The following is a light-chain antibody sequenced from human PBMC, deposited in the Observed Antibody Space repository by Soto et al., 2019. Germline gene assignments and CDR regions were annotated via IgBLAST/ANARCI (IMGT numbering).Light chain of an antibody. CDR3: ETLDSNTHVV. CDR1: SGHSTYI. V-gene: IGLV4-60*03. Sequence: QLVLTQSSSASASLGSSVKLTCTLSSGHSTYIIAWHQQQPGKAPRYLMNLEGSGGYHKGSGVPHRFSGSSSGADRYLTISNVHSEDEADYYCETLDSNTHVVFGGGTQLTVL. CDR2: LEGSGGY. J-gene: IGLJ2*01.